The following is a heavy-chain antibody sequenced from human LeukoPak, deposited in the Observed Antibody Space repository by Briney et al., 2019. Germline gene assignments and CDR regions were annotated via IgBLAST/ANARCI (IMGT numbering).Heavy chain of an antibody. CDR2: ISYDGSNK. D-gene: IGHD3-10*01. Sequence: GGSLRLSCAASGFTFSSYGMHWVRQAPGKGLEWVAVISYDGSNKYYADSVKGRFTISRDNSKNTLYLQMNSLRAEDTAVYYCAKSSGWFGGHFDYWGQETLVTVSP. CDR3: AKSSGWFGGHFDY. V-gene: IGHV3-30*18. CDR1: GFTFSSYG. J-gene: IGHJ4*02.